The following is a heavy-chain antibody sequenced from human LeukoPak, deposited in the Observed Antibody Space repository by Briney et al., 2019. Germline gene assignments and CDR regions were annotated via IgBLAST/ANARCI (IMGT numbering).Heavy chain of an antibody. CDR3: ASDSSGFY. Sequence: PGGSLRLSCAASGFTFSSYSMNWVRQAPGKGLGWVSSISSSSIYIYYADSVKGRFTISRDHPKNSLYLQMKSLRAEDTAVYYCASDSSGFYWGQGTLVTVSS. CDR1: GFTFSSYS. J-gene: IGHJ4*02. V-gene: IGHV3-21*01. CDR2: ISSSSIYI. D-gene: IGHD3-22*01.